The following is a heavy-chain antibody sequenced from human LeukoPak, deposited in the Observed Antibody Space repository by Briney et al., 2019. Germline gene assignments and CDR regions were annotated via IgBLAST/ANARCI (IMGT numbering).Heavy chain of an antibody. CDR2: IWYDGSNK. CDR3: ARALGGRTVYSGYDGRLDY. CDR1: GFTFSSYG. D-gene: IGHD5-12*01. Sequence: GGSLRLSCAASGFTFSSYGMHWVRQAPGKGLEWVAVIWYDGSNKYYADSVKGRFTISRDNSKNTLYLQMNSLRAEDTAVYYCARALGGRTVYSGYDGRLDYWGQGTLVTVSS. J-gene: IGHJ4*02. V-gene: IGHV3-33*01.